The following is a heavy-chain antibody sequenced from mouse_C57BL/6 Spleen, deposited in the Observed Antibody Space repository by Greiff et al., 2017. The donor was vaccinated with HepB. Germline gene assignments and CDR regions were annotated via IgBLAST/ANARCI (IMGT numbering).Heavy chain of an antibody. D-gene: IGHD2-5*01. CDR3: ARPAYYSNYEFAY. V-gene: IGHV1-64*01. CDR1: GYTFTSYW. J-gene: IGHJ3*01. Sequence: VKLQQSGAELVKPGASVKLSCKASGYTFTSYWMHWVKQRPGQGLEWIGMIHPNSGSTNYNEKFKSKATLTVDKSSSTAYMQLSSLTSEDSAVYYCARPAYYSNYEFAYWGQGTLVTVSA. CDR2: IHPNSGST.